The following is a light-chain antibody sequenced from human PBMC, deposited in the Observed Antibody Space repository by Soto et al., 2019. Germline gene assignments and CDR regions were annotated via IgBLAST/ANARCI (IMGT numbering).Light chain of an antibody. Sequence: EIVLTQSPGTLSLSPGERATLSCRASQSVSSSYLAWYQQKPGQAPRLLIYGASSRATGIPDRFSGSGSGTDFTLTISRLEPEDFAVYYCQQDGSSPQTFAQGTKVDI. J-gene: IGKJ1*01. CDR2: GAS. V-gene: IGKV3-20*01. CDR1: QSVSSSY. CDR3: QQDGSSPQT.